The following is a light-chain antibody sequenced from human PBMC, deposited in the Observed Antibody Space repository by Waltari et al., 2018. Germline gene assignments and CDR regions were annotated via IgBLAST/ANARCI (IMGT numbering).Light chain of an antibody. J-gene: IGKJ2*01. CDR2: WAA. CDR3: QQYYTPPHT. V-gene: IGKV4-1*01. Sequence: DIVMTQSPDSLAVSLGESATIHSKSSQSVFYSSNNKHYLAWYQQKPRQPPKLLIYWAATRESGVPDRFSGSGSGTDFTLTISSLQAEDVAVYYCQQYYTPPHTFGQGTKLEIK. CDR1: QSVFYSSNNKHY.